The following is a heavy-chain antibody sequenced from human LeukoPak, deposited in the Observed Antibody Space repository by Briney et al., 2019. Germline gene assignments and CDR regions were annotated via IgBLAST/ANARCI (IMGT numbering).Heavy chain of an antibody. J-gene: IGHJ4*02. Sequence: QPGGSLRLSCAASGFTFSSYAMSWVRQAPGKGLEWVSAISGSGGSTYYADSVKGRFTISRDNSKNTLYLQMNSLRAEDTALYYCARAPIELLDHMAGDYWGQGTLVTVSS. CDR1: GFTFSSYA. D-gene: IGHD2/OR15-2a*01. V-gene: IGHV3-23*01. CDR2: ISGSGGST. CDR3: ARAPIELLDHMAGDY.